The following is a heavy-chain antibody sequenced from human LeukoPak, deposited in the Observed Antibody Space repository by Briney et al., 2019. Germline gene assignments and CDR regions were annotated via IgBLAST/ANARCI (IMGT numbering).Heavy chain of an antibody. D-gene: IGHD5-24*01. CDR3: ASSSVEMATIKLFDY. CDR2: INHSGST. V-gene: IGHV4-34*01. J-gene: IGHJ4*02. CDR1: GGSFSGYY. Sequence: PSETLSLTCAVYGGSFSGYYWSCIRQPPGKGLEWIGEINHSGSTNYNPSLKSRVTISVDTSKNQFSLKLSSVTAADTAVYYCASSSVEMATIKLFDYWGQGTLVTVSS.